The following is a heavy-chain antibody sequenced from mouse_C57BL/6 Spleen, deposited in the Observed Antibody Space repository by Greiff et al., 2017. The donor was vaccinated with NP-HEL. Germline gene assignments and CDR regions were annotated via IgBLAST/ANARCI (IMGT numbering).Heavy chain of an antibody. Sequence: VQLQQSGAELARPGASVKMSCKASGYTFTSYTMHWVNQRPGQGLEWIGYINPSSGYSKSNQKFKDKATLTTAKSSCTAYIQLSSLTSEDSAVYDGASREYFDYWGQGTTLTVSS. V-gene: IGHV1-4*01. CDR1: GYTFTSYT. J-gene: IGHJ2*01. CDR3: ASREYFDY. CDR2: INPSSGYS.